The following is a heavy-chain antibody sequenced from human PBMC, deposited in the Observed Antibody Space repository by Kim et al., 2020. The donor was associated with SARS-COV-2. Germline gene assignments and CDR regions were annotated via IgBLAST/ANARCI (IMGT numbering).Heavy chain of an antibody. V-gene: IGHV4-59*13. CDR1: GGSISSYY. CDR3: ARGRLFFKAVGNWFDP. CDR2: IYYSGST. J-gene: IGHJ5*02. Sequence: SETLSLTCTVSGGSISSYYWSWIRQPPGKGLEWIGYIYYSGSTNYNPSLKSRVTISVDTSKNQFSLKLSSVTAADTAVYYCARGRLFFKAVGNWFDPWGQGTLVTVSS. D-gene: IGHD6-19*01.